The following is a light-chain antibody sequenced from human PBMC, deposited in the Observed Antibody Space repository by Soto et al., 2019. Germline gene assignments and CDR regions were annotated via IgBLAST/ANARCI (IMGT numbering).Light chain of an antibody. Sequence: QSALTQPRSVSGSPGQSVTISCTGTSSDIGGYNYVSWYQQNPGKAPKLMIYDVTNRPSGVPDRFSGSKSGNTASLTISGLQAEDEADYFCCSYAGNYSWVFGGGTKLTVL. CDR1: SSDIGGYNY. V-gene: IGLV2-11*01. CDR3: CSYAGNYSWV. J-gene: IGLJ3*02. CDR2: DVT.